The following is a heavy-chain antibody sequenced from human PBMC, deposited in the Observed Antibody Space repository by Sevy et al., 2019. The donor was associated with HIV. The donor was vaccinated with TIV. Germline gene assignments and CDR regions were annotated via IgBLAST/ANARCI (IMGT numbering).Heavy chain of an antibody. J-gene: IGHJ4*02. CDR1: KFTFSNYN. CDR3: ARDRGSFDY. Sequence: GGSLRLSCAASKFTFSNYNMNWVRQAPGRGLEWVLSISSTNTFIYYSDSVRGRFTISRDNAKNSLYLQMDSLRAEDTAIYYCARDRGSFDYWGQGTLVTVSS. CDR2: ISSTNTFI. D-gene: IGHD5-12*01. V-gene: IGHV3-21*01.